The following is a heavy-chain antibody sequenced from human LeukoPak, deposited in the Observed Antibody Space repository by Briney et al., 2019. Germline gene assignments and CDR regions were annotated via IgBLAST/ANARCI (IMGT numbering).Heavy chain of an antibody. V-gene: IGHV4-39*02. J-gene: IGHJ4*02. CDR2: IYYSGST. D-gene: IGHD2-8*01. CDR3: ARRYCTDGVCYYFDY. Sequence: TSETLSLTCSVSGGPISSSSYYWGWIRQPPGKGLEWIGIIYYSGSTFYNPSLESRVTISVDTSKNHFSLKLSSVTAADTALYYCARRYCTDGVCYYFDYWGQGAQVTVSS. CDR1: GGPISSSSYY.